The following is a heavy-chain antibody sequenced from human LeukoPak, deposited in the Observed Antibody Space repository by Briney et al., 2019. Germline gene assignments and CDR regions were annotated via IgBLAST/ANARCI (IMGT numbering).Heavy chain of an antibody. D-gene: IGHD2-15*01. Sequence: GGSLRLSCAASGFTVSSNYMSWVRQAPGKGLEWVSVIYSGGSTYYADSVKGRFTISRDNSKNTLYLQMNSLRAEDTAVYYCARGSGCSGGSCYYYYGMDVRGQGTTVTVSS. V-gene: IGHV3-66*01. CDR2: IYSGGST. CDR1: GFTVSSNY. J-gene: IGHJ6*02. CDR3: ARGSGCSGGSCYYYYGMDV.